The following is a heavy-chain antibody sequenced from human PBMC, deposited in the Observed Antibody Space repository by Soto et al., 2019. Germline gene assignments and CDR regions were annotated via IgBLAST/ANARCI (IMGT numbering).Heavy chain of an antibody. Sequence: ASVKVSCKASGGTFSSYAISWVRQAPGQGLEWMGGIIPIFGTANYAQKFQGRVTITADESTSTAYMELSSLRSEDTAVYYCAREGIANSYGYWPFDYWGQGTLVTVSS. CDR2: IIPIFGTA. J-gene: IGHJ4*02. D-gene: IGHD5-18*01. CDR3: AREGIANSYGYWPFDY. CDR1: GGTFSSYA. V-gene: IGHV1-69*13.